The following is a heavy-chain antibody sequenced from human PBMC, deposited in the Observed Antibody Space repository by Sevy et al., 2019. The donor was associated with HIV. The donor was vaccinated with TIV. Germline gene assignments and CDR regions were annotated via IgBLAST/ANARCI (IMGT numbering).Heavy chain of an antibody. CDR3: ARGEQWLSFNY. V-gene: IGHV3-53*01. CDR1: GFNISSNY. CDR2: IYGNNST. J-gene: IGHJ4*02. Sequence: GGCLRLSCAASGFNISSNYLSWVRQAPGKGLEWVSVIYGNNSTYYADFVKGRFTISRDNSKKTLYLQMNSLRVEDMAIYYCARGEQWLSFNYWGQGTLVTVSS. D-gene: IGHD6-19*01.